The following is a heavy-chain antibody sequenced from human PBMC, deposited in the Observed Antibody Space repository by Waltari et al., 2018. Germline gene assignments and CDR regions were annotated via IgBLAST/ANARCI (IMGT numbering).Heavy chain of an antibody. CDR1: GITVDNHA. D-gene: IGHD2-15*01. V-gene: IGHV3-9*01. Sequence: QLVDSGGGLVQPGTSLRLSCAASGITVDNHAMHWVRQAPGKGLEWVPGIYRKSGGVVYADSVKGRFTTSRDNDKNSLYLQMDSLRVGDTAFYYCIQDITPGGLDSWGQGILVTVSS. CDR2: IYRKSGGV. J-gene: IGHJ4*02. CDR3: IQDITPGGLDS.